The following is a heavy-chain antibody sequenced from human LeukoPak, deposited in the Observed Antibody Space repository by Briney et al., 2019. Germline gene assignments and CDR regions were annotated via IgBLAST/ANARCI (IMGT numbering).Heavy chain of an antibody. CDR1: GGSFSGYY. J-gene: IGHJ4*02. CDR3: AGDGDYYYDY. D-gene: IGHD4-17*01. CDR2: INHSGST. Sequence: KPSETLSLTCAVYGGSFSGYYWSWIRQPPGKGLEWIGGINHSGSTNYNPSLKSRVTISVDTSKNQFSLKLSSVTAADTAVYYCAGDGDYYYDYWGQGTLVTVSS. V-gene: IGHV4-34*01.